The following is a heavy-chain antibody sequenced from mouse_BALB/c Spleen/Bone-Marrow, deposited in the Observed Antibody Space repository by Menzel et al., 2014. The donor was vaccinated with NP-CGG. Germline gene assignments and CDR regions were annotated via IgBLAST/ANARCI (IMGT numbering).Heavy chain of an antibody. J-gene: IGHJ3*01. Sequence: EVQVVESGVGLVKPGGSLKLSCAASGFTFSSYAMSWVRQTPEKRLEWVATISSGGSYTYYPDSVKGRFTISRDNAKNTLYLQMSSLRSEDTAMYYCARPRFAYWGQGTLVTVSA. CDR1: GFTFSSYA. V-gene: IGHV5-9-3*01. CDR3: ARPRFAY. CDR2: ISSGGSYT.